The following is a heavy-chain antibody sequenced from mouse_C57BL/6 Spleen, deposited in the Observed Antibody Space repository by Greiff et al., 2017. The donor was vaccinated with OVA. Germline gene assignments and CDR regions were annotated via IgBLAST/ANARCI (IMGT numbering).Heavy chain of an antibody. D-gene: IGHD1-1*01. V-gene: IGHV1-15*01. Sequence: VQLQESGAELVRPGASVTLSCKASGYTFTDYEMHWVKQTPVHGLEWIGAIDPETGGTAYNQKFKGKAILTADKSSSTAYMELRSLTSEDSAVYYCTGITTVVDWYFDVWGTGTTVTVSS. CDR1: GYTFTDYE. J-gene: IGHJ1*03. CDR2: IDPETGGT. CDR3: TGITTVVDWYFDV.